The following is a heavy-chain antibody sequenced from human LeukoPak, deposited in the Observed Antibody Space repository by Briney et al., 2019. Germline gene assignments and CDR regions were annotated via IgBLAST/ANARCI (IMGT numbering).Heavy chain of an antibody. D-gene: IGHD3-22*01. Sequence: SETLSLTCAVYGGSFSGYYWSWIRQPPGKGLEWIGEINHSGSTNYNPSLKSRVIISVDTSKNQFSLKLSSVTAADTAVYYCARWQFILVDDSSGYYSHWGQGTLITVSS. CDR1: GGSFSGYY. V-gene: IGHV4-34*01. CDR3: ARWQFILVDDSSGYYSH. CDR2: INHSGST. J-gene: IGHJ4*02.